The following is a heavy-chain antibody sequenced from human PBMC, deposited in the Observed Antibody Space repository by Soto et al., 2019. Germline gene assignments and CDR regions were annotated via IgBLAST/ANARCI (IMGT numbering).Heavy chain of an antibody. CDR1: GFTFSNYA. J-gene: IGHJ3*02. D-gene: IGHD2-2*01. Sequence: GGSLRLSCAASGFTFSNYAMSWVRQAPGKGLDWVSTISGSGGSSYYADSVKGRFTISRDSSKNTLYLQMNSLRAEDTAVYYCGNPRTPHIVVVPPAIDAFDIWGQGTMVTVSS. CDR3: GNPRTPHIVVVPPAIDAFDI. CDR2: ISGSGGSS. V-gene: IGHV3-23*01.